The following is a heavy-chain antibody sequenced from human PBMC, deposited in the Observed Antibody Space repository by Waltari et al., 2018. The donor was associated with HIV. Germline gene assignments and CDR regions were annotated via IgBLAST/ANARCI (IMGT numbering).Heavy chain of an antibody. CDR2: IYKDGKT. D-gene: IGHD3-10*01. CDR1: GLSVSASY. Sequence: EVQLVESGGGLIQPGGSLRLSCAPSGLSVSASYMNWVRQAPGKGLEWVSIIYKDGKTYYADSMEGRFTISRDNSKNTVYLQMNSLRAEDTAVYYCATSPAPNRGDYWGPGAPVTVSS. CDR3: ATSPAPNRGDY. V-gene: IGHV3-53*01. J-gene: IGHJ4*02.